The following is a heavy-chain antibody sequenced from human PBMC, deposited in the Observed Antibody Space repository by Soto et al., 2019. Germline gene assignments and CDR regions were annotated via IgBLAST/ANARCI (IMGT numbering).Heavy chain of an antibody. V-gene: IGHV4-39*01. CDR2: IYYSGTT. CDR1: GGSIRSTTYY. D-gene: IGHD1-1*01. Sequence: SETLSLACTVSGGSIRSTTYYWAWIRQSPGKGLEWIGSIYYSGTTYYHPSLKSRVTMSVDTPKNQVSLKLSSMTAADTAVYYCVRHWSSSGNNWFDPWGQGTQVTVSS. J-gene: IGHJ5*02. CDR3: VRHWSSSGNNWFDP.